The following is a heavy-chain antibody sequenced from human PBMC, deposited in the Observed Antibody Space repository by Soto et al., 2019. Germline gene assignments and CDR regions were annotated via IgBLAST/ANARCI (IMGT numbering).Heavy chain of an antibody. V-gene: IGHV3-23*01. CDR1: GFPFSTYA. D-gene: IGHD2-2*01. Sequence: PGGSLRLSCAPSGFPFSTYARTWVRQAPGKGREWVSGLNSHGDYTYYADSVKGRFAVSRENSKNTLYLQMNSLRAEDTAIYYCARVILPADMPGRHFFDYWGQGTLVTVSS. CDR2: LNSHGDYT. J-gene: IGHJ4*02. CDR3: ARVILPADMPGRHFFDY.